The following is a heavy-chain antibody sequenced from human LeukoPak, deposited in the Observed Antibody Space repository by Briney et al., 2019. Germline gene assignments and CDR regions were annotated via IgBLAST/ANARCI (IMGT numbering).Heavy chain of an antibody. D-gene: IGHD2-21*01. V-gene: IGHV5-51*01. CDR3: ARHEVQVVMPDYSYYYYMDV. CDR1: GYSFTSYW. Sequence: GASLKISCKGSGYSFTSYWIGWVRQMPGKGLEWMGIIYPGDSDTRYSPSFQGQVTISADKSISTAYLQWSSLKASDTAMYYCARHEVQVVMPDYSYYYYMDVWGKGTTVTVSS. J-gene: IGHJ6*03. CDR2: IYPGDSDT.